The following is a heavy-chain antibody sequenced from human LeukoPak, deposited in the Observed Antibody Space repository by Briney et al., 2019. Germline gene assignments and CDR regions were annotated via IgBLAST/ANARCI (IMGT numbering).Heavy chain of an antibody. D-gene: IGHD3-22*01. J-gene: IGHJ4*02. CDR1: GGSISSYY. CDR3: AREAYYYDSSGYYSDLYYFDY. Sequence: SETLSLTCTLSGGSISSYYWSWIRQPAGKGLEWIGRIYTSGNTNYNPSLKSRVTMSVDTSKNQFSLKLSSVTAADTAVYYCAREAYYYDSSGYYSDLYYFDYWGQGTLVTVSS. V-gene: IGHV4-4*07. CDR2: IYTSGNT.